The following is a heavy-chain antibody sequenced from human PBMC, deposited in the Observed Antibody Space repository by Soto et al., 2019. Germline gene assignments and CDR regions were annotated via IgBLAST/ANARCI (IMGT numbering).Heavy chain of an antibody. J-gene: IGHJ6*02. Sequence: QVQLQESGPGLVKPSETLSLTCTISGGPMNNYYCSWFRQPRGQGLEWFGYMGYNGFTRYNPSLRSRVASSLNTAKNQFYLNLSPVTATDTALYYCARQGFGELHCLVEVWGQGITVTVSS. CDR3: ARQGFGELHCLVEV. V-gene: IGHV4-59*08. D-gene: IGHD3-10*01. CDR2: MGYNGFT. CDR1: GGPMNNYY.